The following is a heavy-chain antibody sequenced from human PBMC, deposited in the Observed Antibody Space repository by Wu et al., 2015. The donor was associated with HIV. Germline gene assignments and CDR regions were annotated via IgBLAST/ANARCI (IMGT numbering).Heavy chain of an antibody. V-gene: IGHV1-2*02. J-gene: IGHJ3*02. Sequence: QVQLVQSGAEVKKPGASVKVSCKASGYTFTGYYMHWVRQAPGQGLEWMGWINPNSGGTNYAQKFQGRVTMTRGTSISTAYMELSRLRSDDTAVYYCARDYRLMYYYDSSGLYIWGQGTMVTVSS. CDR2: INPNSGGT. CDR1: GYTFTGYY. CDR3: ARDYRLMYYYDSSGLYI. D-gene: IGHD3-22*01.